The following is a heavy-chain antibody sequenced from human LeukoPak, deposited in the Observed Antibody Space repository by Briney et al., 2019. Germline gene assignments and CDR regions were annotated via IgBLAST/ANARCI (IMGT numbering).Heavy chain of an antibody. CDR1: GFTFSSYA. J-gene: IGHJ4*02. Sequence: PGGSLRLSCAASGFTFSSYAMSWVRQAPGKGLEWVSAISGSGGSTYYADSVKGRFTISRDNSKNTLYLQMNSLRAEDTAVYYCAKTAFIVVVPAAPSEIDYWGQGTLVTVSS. CDR3: AKTAFIVVVPAAPSEIDY. V-gene: IGHV3-23*01. D-gene: IGHD2-2*01. CDR2: ISGSGGST.